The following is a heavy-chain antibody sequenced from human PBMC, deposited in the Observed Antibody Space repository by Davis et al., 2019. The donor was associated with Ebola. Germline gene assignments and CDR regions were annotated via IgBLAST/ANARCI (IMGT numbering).Heavy chain of an antibody. J-gene: IGHJ6*02. Sequence: SVKVSCKASGGTFSSYAISWVRQAPGQGLEWMGGIIPIFGTANYAQKFQGRVTITADKSTSTAYMELSSLRSEDTAVYYCAREDIVVVVAATDYYYYGMDVWGQGTTVTVSS. D-gene: IGHD2-15*01. CDR2: IIPIFGTA. V-gene: IGHV1-69*06. CDR1: GGTFSSYA. CDR3: AREDIVVVVAATDYYYYGMDV.